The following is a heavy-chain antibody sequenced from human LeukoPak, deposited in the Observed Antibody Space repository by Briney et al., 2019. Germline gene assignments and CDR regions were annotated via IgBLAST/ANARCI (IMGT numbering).Heavy chain of an antibody. J-gene: IGHJ4*02. CDR2: MSPKSAKT. D-gene: IGHD3-16*01. V-gene: IGHV1-8*02. Sequence: ASVKVSCKASGYTFTSYGISWVRQASGQGLEWMGWMSPKSAKTGYAQKFQGRVTMTRDTSISTAYMELSSLTSEDTAVYYCARTPPRGLIDYWGQGTLVTVSP. CDR1: GYTFTSYG. CDR3: ARTPPRGLIDY.